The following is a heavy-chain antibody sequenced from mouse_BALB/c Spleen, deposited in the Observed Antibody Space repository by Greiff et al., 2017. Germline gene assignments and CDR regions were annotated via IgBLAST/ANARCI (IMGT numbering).Heavy chain of an antibody. D-gene: IGHD1-1*01. V-gene: IGHV5-12-2*01. CDR2: ISTGGGST. J-gene: IGHJ3*01. Sequence: EVQLLESGGGLVQPGGSLKLSCAASGFTFSSYTMSWVRQTPGKGLEWVAYISTGGGSTYYPDTVKGRVTISIDTAKNTLYLQMSSLTSEDTAMYYCSRHDGSSYWFAYWGQGTLVTVSA. CDR3: SRHDGSSYWFAY. CDR1: GFTFSSYT.